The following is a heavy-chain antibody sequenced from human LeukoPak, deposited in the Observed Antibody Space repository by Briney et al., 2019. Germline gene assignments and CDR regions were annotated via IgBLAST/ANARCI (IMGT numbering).Heavy chain of an antibody. CDR3: ATYQYIWKYFDY. D-gene: IGHD1-1*01. J-gene: IGHJ4*02. V-gene: IGHV1-24*01. CDR2: FDPEDGET. CDR1: GYSLSELS. Sequence: SVKVSCKVSGYSLSELSMHWVRQAPGKGLEWLGGFDPEDGETIYAQKFQGRVILTEDTYTDTTYMELRSLRSEDTAVYYCATYQYIWKYFDYWGQGTLLTVSS.